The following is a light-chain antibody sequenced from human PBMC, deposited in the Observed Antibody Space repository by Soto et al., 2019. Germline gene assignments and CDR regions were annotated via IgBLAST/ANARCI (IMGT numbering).Light chain of an antibody. J-gene: IGLJ1*01. Sequence: QSVLTQPPSASGSPGQSVTISCTGTSCDVGGYYYVSWYQHHPGKVPKLIIYEVTKRPSGVPDRFSGSKSGNTASLTVSGLQAEDEADYYCMSYVGSNIFVFXTGTNVTVL. CDR1: SCDVGGYYY. CDR3: MSYVGSNIFV. V-gene: IGLV2-8*01. CDR2: EVT.